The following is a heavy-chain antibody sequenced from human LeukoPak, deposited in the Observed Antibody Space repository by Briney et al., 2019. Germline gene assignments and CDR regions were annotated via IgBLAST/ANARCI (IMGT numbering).Heavy chain of an antibody. V-gene: IGHV4-39*01. Sequence: SETPSLTCTVSGGSISSSSYYWGWIRQPPGEGLEWIGSIYYSGSTYYNPSLKSRVTISVDTSKNQFSLKLSSVTAADTAVYYCARQPAFGCSGGSCYSESIDYWGQGTLVTVSS. CDR1: GGSISSSSYY. D-gene: IGHD2-15*01. CDR2: IYYSGST. J-gene: IGHJ4*02. CDR3: ARQPAFGCSGGSCYSESIDY.